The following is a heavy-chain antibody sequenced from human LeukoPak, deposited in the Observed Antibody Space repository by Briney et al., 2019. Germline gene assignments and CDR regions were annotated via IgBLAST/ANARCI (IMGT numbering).Heavy chain of an antibody. D-gene: IGHD2-21*01. V-gene: IGHV4-4*07. Sequence: PSETLSLTCTVSGGSISSYYWSWIRQPAGKGLVWIGRIYTSGSTNYNPSLKSRVTMSVDTSKNQFSLKLSSVTAADTAVYYCARDWCGGDCYDFWGQGTLVTVSS. CDR2: IYTSGST. J-gene: IGHJ4*02. CDR3: ARDWCGGDCYDF. CDR1: GGSISSYY.